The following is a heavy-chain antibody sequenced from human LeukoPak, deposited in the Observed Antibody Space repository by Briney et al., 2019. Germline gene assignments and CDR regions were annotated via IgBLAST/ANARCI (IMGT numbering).Heavy chain of an antibody. Sequence: PERSLRLSCAASGFSFSSYAMHWVRQAPGKGLEWVAVISYDGSDKYFADSVRGRFTISRDNSKDTVYLQMNSLRVEDTAVYYCARDPKRYCSGVSCYLDYWGQGTLVTVSS. J-gene: IGHJ4*02. CDR1: GFSFSSYA. CDR2: ISYDGSDK. V-gene: IGHV3-30*01. CDR3: ARDPKRYCSGVSCYLDY. D-gene: IGHD2-15*01.